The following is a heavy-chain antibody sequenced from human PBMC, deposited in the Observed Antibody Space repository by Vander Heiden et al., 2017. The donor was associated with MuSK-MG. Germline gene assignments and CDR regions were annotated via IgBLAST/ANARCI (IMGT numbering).Heavy chain of an antibody. J-gene: IGHJ4*02. CDR1: GFTLRPHG. Sequence: VPLLDSGVGVVQPVGSLSLSRAASGFTLRPHGLHWVRQAPGKGLEWVAVLWYNGVTTYYTDSVKGRFSISRDNSKNTLYLQMDSLRAEDTSVYYCARDSRPGAATMDNWGQGTLVTVAS. CDR2: LWYNGVTT. D-gene: IGHD5-12*01. CDR3: ARDSRPGAATMDN. V-gene: IGHV3-33*01.